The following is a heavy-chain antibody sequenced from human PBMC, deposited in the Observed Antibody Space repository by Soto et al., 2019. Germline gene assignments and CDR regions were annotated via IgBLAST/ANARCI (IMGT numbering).Heavy chain of an antibody. CDR2: ISYDDGMNK. D-gene: IGHD2-15*01. CDR3: AGEGPPGVGCSGANCYSGSMDV. J-gene: IGHJ6*02. CDR1: GFSFSKYA. V-gene: IGHV3-30*04. Sequence: QVQLVESGGGVVQPGRSLRLSCAAAGFSFSKYAMHWVRQAPGKGLEWVAVISYDDGMNKYYADSVKGRFTISRDNSKNPLYVQMTSRRGEDPAVYSGAGEGPPGVGCSGANCYSGSMDVWGQGITVTVSS.